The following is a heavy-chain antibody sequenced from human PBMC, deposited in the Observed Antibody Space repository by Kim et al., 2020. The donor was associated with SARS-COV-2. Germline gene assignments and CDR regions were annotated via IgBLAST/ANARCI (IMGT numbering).Heavy chain of an antibody. J-gene: IGHJ4*02. Sequence: GGSLRLSCAASGFTFSTYSMNWVRQAPGKGLEWVSSISSSSSYIYYADSMKGRFTISRDNAKNSLFLQMNSLRAEDTAVYYCARDLAPYYFDYWGQGTLVTVSS. CDR2: ISSSSSYI. CDR1: GFTFSTYS. CDR3: ARDLAPYYFDY. D-gene: IGHD3-16*01. V-gene: IGHV3-21*01.